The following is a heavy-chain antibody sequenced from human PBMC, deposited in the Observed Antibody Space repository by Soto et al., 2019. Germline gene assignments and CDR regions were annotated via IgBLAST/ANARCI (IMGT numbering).Heavy chain of an antibody. CDR1: GGSISSYY. Sequence: SATLSLTCTVSGGSISSYYWSWIRQPPGKGLEWIGYIYYSGSTNYNPSLKSRVTISVDTSKNQFSLKLSSVTAADTAVYYCARDFAYYYDSSGSDAFDIWGQGTMVTVSS. D-gene: IGHD3-22*01. CDR3: ARDFAYYYDSSGSDAFDI. V-gene: IGHV4-59*01. J-gene: IGHJ3*02. CDR2: IYYSGST.